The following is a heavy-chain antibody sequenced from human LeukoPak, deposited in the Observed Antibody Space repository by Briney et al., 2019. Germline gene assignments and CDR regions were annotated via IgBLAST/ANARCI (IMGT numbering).Heavy chain of an antibody. J-gene: IGHJ4*02. CDR3: ARLYAGTRPPGY. CDR2: ISYSGRT. D-gene: IGHD3-10*01. Sequence: PSETLSLTCTVSGDSIRSSSYYWGWIRQPPVKGLEWVGSISYSGRTYYNPSLKSRVTISVDTSKNQFSLKLSSVTAADTAVYYCARLYAGTRPPGYWGQGTLVTVSS. CDR1: GDSIRSSSYY. V-gene: IGHV4-39*01.